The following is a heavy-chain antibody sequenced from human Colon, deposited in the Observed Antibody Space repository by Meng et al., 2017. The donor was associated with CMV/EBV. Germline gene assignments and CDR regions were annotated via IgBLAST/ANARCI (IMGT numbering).Heavy chain of an antibody. Sequence: GESLKISCEGFGFTFNKYWMHWVRQAPGKGLMWVSRIRSDGTAATYADSVKGRFTISRDNAKNTLYLQMNSLRVEDTAVYYCARVMRVEPNHQKPFDVWGQGTMVTVSS. CDR1: GFTFNKYW. CDR2: IRSDGTAA. V-gene: IGHV3-74*01. D-gene: IGHD2-8*01. CDR3: ARVMRVEPNHQKPFDV. J-gene: IGHJ3*01.